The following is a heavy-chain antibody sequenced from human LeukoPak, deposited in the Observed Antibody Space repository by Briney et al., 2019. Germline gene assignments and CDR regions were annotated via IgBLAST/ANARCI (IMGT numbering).Heavy chain of an antibody. D-gene: IGHD3-16*02. V-gene: IGHV1-69*13. CDR1: GGTFSSYA. Sequence: SVKVSCKASGGTFSSYAISWVRQAPGQGLEWMGGIIPIFGTANYAQKFQGRVTITADESTSTAYMGLSSLRSEDTAVYYCARTSYDYVWGSYRLFDYWGQGTLVTVSS. J-gene: IGHJ4*02. CDR3: ARTSYDYVWGSYRLFDY. CDR2: IIPIFGTA.